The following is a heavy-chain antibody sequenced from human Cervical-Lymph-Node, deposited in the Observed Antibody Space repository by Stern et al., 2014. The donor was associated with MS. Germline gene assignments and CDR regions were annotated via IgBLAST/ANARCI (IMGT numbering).Heavy chain of an antibody. CDR2: SYHSGST. CDR1: GGSISTVGYY. J-gene: IGHJ4*02. CDR3: ARSDRLWGSFDY. D-gene: IGHD3-16*01. Sequence: VQLVESGPGLVKPSQTLSLTCTVSGGSISTVGYYWTWIRQHPGKGLEWIGYSYHSGSTYYNPSLKRRASISVDTSKNQFSLNVTSVTAADTALYYCARSDRLWGSFDYWGQGTLVTVSS. V-gene: IGHV4-31*03.